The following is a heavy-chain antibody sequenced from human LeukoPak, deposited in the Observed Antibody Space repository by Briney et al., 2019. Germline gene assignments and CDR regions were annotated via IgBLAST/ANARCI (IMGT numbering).Heavy chain of an antibody. V-gene: IGHV4-30-4*01. CDR3: VSYSFDSSGYLQ. CDR2: IYYSGST. D-gene: IGHD3-22*01. Sequence: SETLSLTCTVSGGSISSGDYYWSWIRQPPGKGLEWIGYIYYSGSTYYNPSLKSRFTISVDTSKNQFSLKLSSVTAADTAVYYCVSYSFDSSGYLQWGQGTLVTVSS. CDR1: GGSISSGDYY. J-gene: IGHJ4*02.